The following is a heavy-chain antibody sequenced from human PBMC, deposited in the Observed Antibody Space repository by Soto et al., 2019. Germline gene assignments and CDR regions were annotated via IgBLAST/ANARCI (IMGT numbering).Heavy chain of an antibody. CDR3: AREGTTVVTPAGAFDI. V-gene: IGHV1-69*01. CDR1: GGTFSRSP. D-gene: IGHD4-17*01. Sequence: QVQLVQSGAEVKKPGSSVKVSCKASGGTFSRSPISWVRQAPGQGLEWMGGIIPIFGTGNFAQKFQGRVTITADVSTSTGYLELSSLRSEDTAVYYCAREGTTVVTPAGAFDIWGEGTMVTVSS. J-gene: IGHJ3*02. CDR2: IIPIFGTG.